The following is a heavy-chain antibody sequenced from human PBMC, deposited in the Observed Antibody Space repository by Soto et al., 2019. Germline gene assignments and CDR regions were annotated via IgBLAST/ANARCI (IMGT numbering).Heavy chain of an antibody. V-gene: IGHV3-23*01. CDR2: ISESGGST. CDR3: AKRSPYSSGWYSPIFDY. CDR1: GFSFSDYA. Sequence: HPGGSLRLSCAVSGFSFSDYAMSWVRQAPGKGLEWVSVISESGGSTHYADSVRGRFTVSRDNSKNSLSLRMNSLRDEDTAVYFCAKRSPYSSGWYSPIFDYWGQGALVTVSS. J-gene: IGHJ4*02. D-gene: IGHD6-13*01.